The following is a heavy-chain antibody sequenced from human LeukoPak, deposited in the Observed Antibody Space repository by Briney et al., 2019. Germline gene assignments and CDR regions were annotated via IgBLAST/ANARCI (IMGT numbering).Heavy chain of an antibody. CDR2: ISAYNGNA. CDR1: GYPFDNFG. V-gene: IGHV1-18*03. CDR3: ARDRLGGDLTGESLY. Sequence: GAAVTLSFTASGYPFDNFGLTWVRQAAGQGLEWMGWISAYNGNAHYAQKFRGRLTMTTDTSTATAYLELRSLKSDDVAVYYCARDRLGGDLTGESLYWGQGTLVTVSS. D-gene: IGHD4-17*01. J-gene: IGHJ4*02.